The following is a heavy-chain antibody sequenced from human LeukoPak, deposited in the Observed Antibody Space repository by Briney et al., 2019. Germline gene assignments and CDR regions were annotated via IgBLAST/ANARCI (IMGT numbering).Heavy chain of an antibody. V-gene: IGHV3-48*03. CDR1: GFTFSSYE. CDR3: AREIEYSGYDLFDY. CDR2: ISSSGSTI. Sequence: GGSLRLSCAASGFTFSSYEMNWVRQAPGKGLEWVSYISSSGSTIYYADSVKGRFTISRDNAKNSLYLQMNSLRAEDTAIYYCAREIEYSGYDLFDYWGQGTLVTVSS. J-gene: IGHJ4*02. D-gene: IGHD5-12*01.